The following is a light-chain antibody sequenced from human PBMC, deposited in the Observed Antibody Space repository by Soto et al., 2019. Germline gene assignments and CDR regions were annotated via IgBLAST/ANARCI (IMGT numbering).Light chain of an antibody. V-gene: IGLV2-14*01. CDR1: SSDVGGYNY. CDR3: YSYTTSSTYV. Sequence: QSALTQPASVSGSPGQSITISCSGTSSDVGGYNYVSWYQQHPGKAPQVMIYDVSNRPSGVSNRFSGSKSGNTDSLTSSGLPAEDEADYYCYSYTTSSTYVFGTGTKLTVL. J-gene: IGLJ1*01. CDR2: DVS.